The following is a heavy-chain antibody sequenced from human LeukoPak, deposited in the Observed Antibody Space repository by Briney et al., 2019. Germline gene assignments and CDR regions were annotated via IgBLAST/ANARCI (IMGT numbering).Heavy chain of an antibody. CDR2: INHSGST. J-gene: IGHJ5*02. CDR1: GGSFSGYY. V-gene: IGHV4-34*01. CDR3: ARGRRYNWFDP. Sequence: SETLSLTCAVYGGSFSGYYWSWIRQPPGKGLEWIGEINHSGSTNYNPSLKSRVTISVDTSKNQFSLKLSSVTAADTAVYYCARGRRYNWFDPWGQGTLVTVSS.